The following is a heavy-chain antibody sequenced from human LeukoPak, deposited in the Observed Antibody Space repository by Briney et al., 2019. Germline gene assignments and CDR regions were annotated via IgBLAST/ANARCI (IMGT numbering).Heavy chain of an antibody. CDR2: IYYSGST. CDR3: ARQKDSSSWSHFDS. J-gene: IGHJ4*02. D-gene: IGHD6-13*01. CDR1: GGSISNFY. V-gene: IGHV4-59*08. Sequence: PSETLSLTCTVSGGSISNFYWSWIRQPPGKGLEWIGCIYYSGSTNYNPSLKSRVTISVDTSKNQFSLKLSSVTAADTAVYYCARQKDSSSWSHFDSWGQGTLVTVSS.